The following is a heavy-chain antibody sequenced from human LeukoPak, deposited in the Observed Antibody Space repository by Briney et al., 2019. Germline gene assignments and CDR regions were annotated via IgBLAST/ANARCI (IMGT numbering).Heavy chain of an antibody. CDR2: IYYSGST. V-gene: IGHV4-30-4*08. CDR3: ARAYDFWSGNYYYYMDV. CDR1: GGSISSGDYY. J-gene: IGHJ6*03. D-gene: IGHD3-3*01. Sequence: PSETLPLTRTVSGGSISSGDYYWSWIRQPPGKGLEWIGYIYYSGSTYYNPSLKSRVTISVDTSKNQFSLKLSSVTAADTAVYYCARAYDFWSGNYYYYMDVWGKGTTVTVSS.